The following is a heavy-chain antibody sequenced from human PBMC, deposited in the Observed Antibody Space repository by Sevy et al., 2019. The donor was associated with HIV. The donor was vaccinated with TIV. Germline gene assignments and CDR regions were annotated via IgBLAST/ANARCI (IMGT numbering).Heavy chain of an antibody. CDR3: AQWWGELYVES. Sequence: GGSLRLSCAASGFTFADYCMSWVRQAPGKGLEWVAYISGSGSTTHYADSMKGRFTISRDNAENSLFLEMHSLRGDDTGTYYRAQWWGELYVESWGQGTLVTVSS. CDR2: ISGSGSTT. D-gene: IGHD3-16*01. CDR1: GFTFADYC. J-gene: IGHJ4*02. V-gene: IGHV3-11*04.